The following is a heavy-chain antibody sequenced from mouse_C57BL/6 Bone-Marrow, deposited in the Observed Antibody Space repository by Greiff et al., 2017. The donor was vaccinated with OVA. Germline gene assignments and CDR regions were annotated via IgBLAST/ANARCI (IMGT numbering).Heavy chain of an antibody. CDR2: INPSNGGT. V-gene: IGHV1-53*01. CDR3: ARGYYGSRYFDY. D-gene: IGHD1-1*01. Sequence: VKLQEPGTELVKPGASVKLSCKASGYTFTSYWMHWVKQRPGQGLEWIGNINPSNGGTNYNEKFKSKATLTVDKSSSTAYMQLSSLTSEDSAVYYCARGYYGSRYFDYWGQGTTLTVSS. J-gene: IGHJ2*01. CDR1: GYTFTSYW.